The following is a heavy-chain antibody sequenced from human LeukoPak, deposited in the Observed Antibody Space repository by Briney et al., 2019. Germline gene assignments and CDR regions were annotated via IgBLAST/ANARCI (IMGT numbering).Heavy chain of an antibody. Sequence: GGSLRLSCAASGFTFSSYWMHWVRQAPGKGLVWVSRINSDGSSTSYADSVKDRFTISRDNAKNTLYLQMNSLRAEDTAVYYCARVSGSYGIDYWGQGTLVTVSS. CDR3: ARVSGSYGIDY. CDR1: GFTFSSYW. J-gene: IGHJ4*02. D-gene: IGHD1-26*01. V-gene: IGHV3-74*01. CDR2: INSDGSST.